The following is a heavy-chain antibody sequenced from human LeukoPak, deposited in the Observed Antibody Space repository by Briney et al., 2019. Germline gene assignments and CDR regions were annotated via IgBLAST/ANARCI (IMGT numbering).Heavy chain of an antibody. D-gene: IGHD1-1*01. CDR1: GYTLNTYG. CDR2: INAYNGNT. CDR3: ARRQGTTLSFDY. Sequence: ASVKVSCKASGYTLNTYGFSWVRQAPGQGREWMGWINAYNGNTNYAQKLQGRVTMTTETSTSTAYMVLRSLRSDDTAVYYCARRQGTTLSFDYWGQGTLVTVSS. V-gene: IGHV1-18*01. J-gene: IGHJ4*02.